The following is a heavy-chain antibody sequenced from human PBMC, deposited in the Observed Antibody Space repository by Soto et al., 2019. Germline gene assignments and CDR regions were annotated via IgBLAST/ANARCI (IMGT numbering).Heavy chain of an antibody. Sequence: QVQLVESGGGVVQPGRSLRLSCAASGFTFSDYYMSWIRQAPGKGLEWVSYISSSGSTIYYADSVKGRFTISRDNAKNSLYLQMNSLRAEDTAVYYCARDTLVRSGGAGTYYYYGMDVWGQGTTVTVSS. CDR2: ISSSGSTI. CDR1: GFTFSDYY. J-gene: IGHJ6*02. CDR3: ARDTLVRSGGAGTYYYYGMDV. D-gene: IGHD6-19*01. V-gene: IGHV3-11*01.